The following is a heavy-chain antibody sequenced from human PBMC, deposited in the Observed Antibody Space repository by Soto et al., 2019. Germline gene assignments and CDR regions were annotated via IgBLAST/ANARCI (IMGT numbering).Heavy chain of an antibody. V-gene: IGHV3-66*01. Sequence: EVQLVESGGGLVQPGGSLRLSCAASGFTVSSNYMSWVRQAPGKGLEWVSVIYSGGSTYYADSVKGRFTISRDNSKNTLYLQMNSLRAEDTAVYYCAREQYSSHRYGMDVWGQGTTVTVSS. CDR1: GFTVSSNY. CDR3: AREQYSSHRYGMDV. D-gene: IGHD6-6*01. J-gene: IGHJ6*02. CDR2: IYSGGST.